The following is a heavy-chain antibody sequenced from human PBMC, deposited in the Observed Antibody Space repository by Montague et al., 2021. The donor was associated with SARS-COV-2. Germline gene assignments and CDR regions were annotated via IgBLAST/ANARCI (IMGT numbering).Heavy chain of an antibody. CDR3: SRGDFGVVIIPYYYYYMDV. CDR2: IHYSGST. CDR1: GGSVSSSNYY. Sequence: SETLSLTCTVSGGSVSSSNYYWGWIRQPPGKGLEWIGSIHYSGSTYYNPSLKSRVTISLDTSKNQFSLKLNSVTAAGTAVYYCSRGDFGVVIIPYYYYYMDVWGKGTMVTGSS. D-gene: IGHD3-3*01. J-gene: IGHJ6*03. V-gene: IGHV4-39*01.